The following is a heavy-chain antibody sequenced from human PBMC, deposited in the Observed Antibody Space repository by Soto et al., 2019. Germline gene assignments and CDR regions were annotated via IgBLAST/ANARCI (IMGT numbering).Heavy chain of an antibody. V-gene: IGHV3-48*01. CDR3: ARGAETGYSGVDY. CDR1: GFTFSSYS. Sequence: EVQLVESGGGLVRPGGSLRLSCAASGFTFSSYSMNWVRQAPGKGLEWVSYISSSGTTMYYADSVKGRFTISRDSAKNSLCLQMNSLRAEDTAVYYCARGAETGYSGVDYWGQGTLVTVSS. J-gene: IGHJ4*02. D-gene: IGHD6-25*01. CDR2: ISSSGTTM.